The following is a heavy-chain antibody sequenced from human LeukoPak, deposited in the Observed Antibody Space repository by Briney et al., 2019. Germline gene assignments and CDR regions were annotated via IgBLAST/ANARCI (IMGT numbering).Heavy chain of an antibody. CDR1: GFTFSSYG. Sequence: RTGGSLRLSCAASGFTFSSYGMHWVRQAPGKGLEWVAVISYDGSNKYYADSVKGRFTISRDNSKNTLYLQMNSLRAEDTAVYYCARLGYSDHSGFSDFWGQGTVVTVSS. J-gene: IGHJ4*02. V-gene: IGHV3-30*03. CDR3: ARLGYSDHSGFSDF. CDR2: ISYDGSNK. D-gene: IGHD3-22*01.